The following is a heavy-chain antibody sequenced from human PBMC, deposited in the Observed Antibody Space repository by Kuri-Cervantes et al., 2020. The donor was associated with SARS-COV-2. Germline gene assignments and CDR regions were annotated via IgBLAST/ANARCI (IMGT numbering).Heavy chain of an antibody. CDR3: ARMYSSSSGYYFDY. J-gene: IGHJ4*02. CDR1: GFTFSSYW. D-gene: IGHD6-6*01. Sequence: GGSLRLSCAASGFTFSSYWMHWVRQAPGKGLVWVSRINSDGSSTSYADSVKGRFTISRDNAKNTLYLQMNSLRAEDTAVYYCARMYSSSSGYYFDYWGQGTLVTVSS. CDR2: INSDGSST. V-gene: IGHV3-74*01.